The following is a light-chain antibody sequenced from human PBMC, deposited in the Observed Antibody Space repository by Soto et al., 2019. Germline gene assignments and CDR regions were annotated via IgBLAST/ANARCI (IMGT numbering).Light chain of an antibody. J-gene: IGKJ1*01. V-gene: IGKV3-20*01. CDR2: GAS. Sequence: DILLTQSPATLYVSPGERETLSCRASQSISRYLAWYQQKPGQGPRLLIYGASSRASGTPDRFSGSGSGTDFTLTINRLEPEDFALYYCQQYGSSPPTFGQGTKVDIK. CDR3: QQYGSSPPT. CDR1: QSISRY.